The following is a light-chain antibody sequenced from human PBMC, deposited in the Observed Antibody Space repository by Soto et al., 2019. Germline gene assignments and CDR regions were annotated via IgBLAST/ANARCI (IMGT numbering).Light chain of an antibody. Sequence: QSALTQPASVSGSPGQSITISCTGTRSDVGGYNYVSWYQQHPGKAPKLMIYEVSNRPSGISKRFSGSKSGNTASLTISGPQAEDEADYYCSSYTSSSTRVFGGRTKLTVL. V-gene: IGLV2-14*01. CDR1: RSDVGGYNY. CDR2: EVS. CDR3: SSYTSSSTRV. J-gene: IGLJ3*02.